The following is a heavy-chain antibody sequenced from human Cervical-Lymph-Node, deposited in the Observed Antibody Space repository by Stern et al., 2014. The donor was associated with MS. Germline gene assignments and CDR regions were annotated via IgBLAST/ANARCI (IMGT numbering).Heavy chain of an antibody. J-gene: IGHJ4*02. V-gene: IGHV1-69*01. D-gene: IGHD3-9*01. CDR1: GGTLSSYA. CDR2: IIPIFDVP. CDR3: ARDLTRGTDWG. Sequence: VQLVESGAEVKKPGSSVKVSCKASGGTLSSYAISLVRQAPGQGLEWVGGIIPIFDVPHFAQKFQGRVTMTADDSTNTAYMELSSLRSEDTAVYYCARDLTRGTDWGWGQGTLVIVSS.